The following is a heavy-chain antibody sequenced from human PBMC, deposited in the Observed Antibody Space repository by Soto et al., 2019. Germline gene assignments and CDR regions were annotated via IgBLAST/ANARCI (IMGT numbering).Heavy chain of an antibody. CDR3: ARVGCSGGSCYPGDYYYYMDV. CDR1: GYTFTSYD. V-gene: IGHV1-8*01. J-gene: IGHJ6*03. CDR2: MNPNSGNT. D-gene: IGHD2-15*01. Sequence: ASVKVSCKASGYTFTSYDINWVRQATGQGLEWMGWMNPNSGNTGYAQKFQGRVTMTRNTSISTAYMELSSLRSEDTAVYYCARVGCSGGSCYPGDYYYYMDVWGKGTTVTVSS.